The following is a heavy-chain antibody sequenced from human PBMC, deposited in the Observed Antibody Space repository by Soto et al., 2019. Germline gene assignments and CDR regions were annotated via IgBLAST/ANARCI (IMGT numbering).Heavy chain of an antibody. D-gene: IGHD6-13*01. CDR3: ARGLRAAAYDY. CDR2: INHSGST. CDR1: GGSFSGYY. Sequence: SETLSLTCAVYGGSFSGYYWSWIRQPPGKGLEWIGEINHSGSTNYNPSLKSRVTISVDTSKNQFSLKLSSVTAADTAVYYCARGLRAAAYDYWGQGTLVTVSS. J-gene: IGHJ4*02. V-gene: IGHV4-34*01.